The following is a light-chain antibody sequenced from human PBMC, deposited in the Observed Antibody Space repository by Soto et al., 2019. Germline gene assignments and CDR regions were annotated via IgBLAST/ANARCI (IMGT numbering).Light chain of an antibody. CDR2: GAS. CDR3: QQSGSSPWT. J-gene: IGKJ1*01. V-gene: IGKV3-20*01. Sequence: ESVLTQSPGTLSLSPGERATLSCSASQSVSSSYLAWYQQKPGQAPRPLIYGASSRAIGIPDRFSGSGSGTDFTLTISRLEPEDFAVYYCQQSGSSPWTFGQGTKVDIK. CDR1: QSVSSSY.